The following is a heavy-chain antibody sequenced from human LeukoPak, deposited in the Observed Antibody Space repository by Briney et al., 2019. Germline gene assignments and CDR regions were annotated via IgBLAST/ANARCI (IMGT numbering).Heavy chain of an antibody. J-gene: IGHJ3*02. D-gene: IGHD3-9*01. CDR1: GYTFTGYY. Sequence: ASVKVSCKASGYTFTGYYMHWVRQAPGQGLEWMGWINPNSGGTNYAQKFQGRVTMTRYTSINTAYMELSSLRSDGTTVYYCARRRVYDILTSYAFDIWGQGTMVTVSS. V-gene: IGHV1-2*02. CDR2: INPNSGGT. CDR3: ARRRVYDILTSYAFDI.